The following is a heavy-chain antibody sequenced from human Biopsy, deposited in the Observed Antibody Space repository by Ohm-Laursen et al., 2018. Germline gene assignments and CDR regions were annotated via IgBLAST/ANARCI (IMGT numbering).Heavy chain of an antibody. CDR2: INYSGRT. CDR3: VRGVDYYDPYHYYALDV. D-gene: IGHD3-22*01. Sequence: GTLSLTCAVYGGSFNSYYWSWIPQHPGKGLGWIGEINYSGRTNYNPSLKSRVTISVDTSKNHFSLKVRSVPAADTAVYYCVRGVDYYDPYHYYALDVWGQGTTVTVSS. J-gene: IGHJ6*02. V-gene: IGHV4-34*01. CDR1: GGSFNSYY.